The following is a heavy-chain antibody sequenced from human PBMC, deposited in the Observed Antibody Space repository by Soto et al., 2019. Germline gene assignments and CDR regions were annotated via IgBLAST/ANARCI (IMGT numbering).Heavy chain of an antibody. CDR2: IYWDDDK. D-gene: IGHD3-10*01. CDR1: GFSLSTSGGG. Sequence: SGPTLVKPTQTLTLTCTFSGFSLSTSGGGGGWIHQPTGKALEWHALIYWDDDKRYSPSLKSRLTITKDNSKNQVVLTMTNMAPVDTAIYYCAHRRGSGSVSGSYYDAFDIWGQGTMVTVSS. V-gene: IGHV2-5*02. J-gene: IGHJ3*02. CDR3: AHRRGSGSVSGSYYDAFDI.